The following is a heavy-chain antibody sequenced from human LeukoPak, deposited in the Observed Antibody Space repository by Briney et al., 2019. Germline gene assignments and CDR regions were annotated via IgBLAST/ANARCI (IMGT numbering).Heavy chain of an antibody. CDR3: AKHRGSYGDSIFLDF. J-gene: IGHJ4*02. CDR1: GFAFDSFA. D-gene: IGHD2-21*02. CDR2: IGDSGSHT. Sequence: PGGSLRLSCAASGFAFDSFAMSWVRQAPGQGLAWVSSIGDSGSHTYYADSVKGRFTISRDNSKNTLYLQMNSLRVEDTAVYYCAKHRGSYGDSIFLDFWGQGTLVTVSS. V-gene: IGHV3-23*01.